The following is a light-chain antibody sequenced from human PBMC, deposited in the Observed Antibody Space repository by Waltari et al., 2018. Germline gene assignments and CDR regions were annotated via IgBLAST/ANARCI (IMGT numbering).Light chain of an antibody. Sequence: QRRLHRDGNTDLEWFLQRPGKSPQFLLFLGSRRASGVPDRFSGYGSGTDFTLNISRVEAEDVGIYYCMQGLQIPWTFGQGTRADIK. CDR1: QRRLHRDGNTD. CDR3: MQGLQIPWT. CDR2: LGS. V-gene: IGKV2-28*01. J-gene: IGKJ1*01.